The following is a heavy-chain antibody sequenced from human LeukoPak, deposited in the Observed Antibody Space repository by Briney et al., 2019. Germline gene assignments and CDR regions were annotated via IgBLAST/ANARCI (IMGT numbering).Heavy chain of an antibody. Sequence: GGSLRLSCAASGFTFSSYWVSWVRQAPGKGLEWVANIKQDGSEKYYVDSVKGRFTISRDNAKNSLYLQMNSLRAEDTAVYYCARYDSSGYFHDAFDIWGQGTMVTVSS. CDR1: GFTFSSYW. V-gene: IGHV3-7*01. D-gene: IGHD3-22*01. CDR3: ARYDSSGYFHDAFDI. CDR2: IKQDGSEK. J-gene: IGHJ3*02.